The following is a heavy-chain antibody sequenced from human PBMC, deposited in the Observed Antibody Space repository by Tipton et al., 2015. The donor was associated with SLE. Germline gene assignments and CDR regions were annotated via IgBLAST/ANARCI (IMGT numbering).Heavy chain of an antibody. V-gene: IGHV1-18*01. Sequence: QSGPEVKKPGASVKVSCKASGYTFTSYGISWVRQAPGQGLEWMGWISAYNGNTNYAQKLQGRATMTTDASTSTAYMELRSLRSDDTAVYYCARDVDYYDSSGYYYRAEYFQHWGQGTLVTVSS. CDR3: ARDVDYYDSSGYYYRAEYFQH. CDR2: ISAYNGNT. CDR1: GYTFTSYG. J-gene: IGHJ1*01. D-gene: IGHD3-22*01.